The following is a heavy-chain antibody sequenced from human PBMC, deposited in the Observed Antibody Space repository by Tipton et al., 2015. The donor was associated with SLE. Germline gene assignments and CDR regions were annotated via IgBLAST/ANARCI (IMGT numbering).Heavy chain of an antibody. V-gene: IGHV3-48*01. CDR1: GFTFSSYS. Sequence: GSLRLSCAASGFTFSSYSMNWVRQAPGKGLELISYITSNSLFTQYADSVKGRFIISRDNAKNSLFLQMNSLRAEDTAVYYCARDPQAPGYFDYWGQGTLVTVSS. CDR2: ITSNSLFT. CDR3: ARDPQAPGYFDY. J-gene: IGHJ4*02. D-gene: IGHD1-14*01.